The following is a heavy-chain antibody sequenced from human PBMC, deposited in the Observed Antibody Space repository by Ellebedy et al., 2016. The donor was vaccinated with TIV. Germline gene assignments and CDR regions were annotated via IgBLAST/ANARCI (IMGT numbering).Heavy chain of an antibody. CDR3: ARGVLIGSSSSRNPY. CDR2: INPSGGNT. V-gene: IGHV1-46*01. CDR1: GYTFTTYY. J-gene: IGHJ4*02. D-gene: IGHD6-6*01. Sequence: ASVKVSXXTSGYTFTTYYMNWVRQAPGQGLEWMGKINPSGGNTNYAQKFQGRVSMSSDTSTSTVYMELSSLSSEDTAVYYCARGVLIGSSSSRNPYWGQGTLVTVSS.